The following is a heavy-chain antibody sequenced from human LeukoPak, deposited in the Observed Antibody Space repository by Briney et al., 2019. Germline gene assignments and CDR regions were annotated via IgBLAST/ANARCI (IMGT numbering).Heavy chain of an antibody. J-gene: IGHJ6*03. CDR1: GYTFTGNY. Sequence: ASVKVSCKASGYTFTGNYIHWVRQAPGQGLEWMGWINPNSGGTNYAQKFQGRVTMTRDTSISTAYMELSSLRSEDTAVYYCAREIVATIPPGRFYYYMDVWGKGTTVTISS. CDR3: AREIVATIPPGRFYYYMDV. V-gene: IGHV1-2*02. CDR2: INPNSGGT. D-gene: IGHD5-12*01.